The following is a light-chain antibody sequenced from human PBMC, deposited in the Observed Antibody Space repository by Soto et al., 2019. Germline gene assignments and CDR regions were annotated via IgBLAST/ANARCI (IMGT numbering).Light chain of an antibody. Sequence: NYLNWYQLKPGKAPKLIIYDVANXPSGVSNRFSGSKSGSTASLIISRLQTEDEADYYCVSYTSSTTYVFGTGTKVTVL. CDR3: VSYTSSTTYV. CDR1: NY. CDR2: DVA. V-gene: IGLV2-14*01. J-gene: IGLJ1*01.